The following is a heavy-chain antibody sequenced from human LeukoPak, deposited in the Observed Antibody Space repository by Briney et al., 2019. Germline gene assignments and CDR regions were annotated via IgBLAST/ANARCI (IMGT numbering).Heavy chain of an antibody. V-gene: IGHV4-59*08. J-gene: IGHJ4*02. CDR2: IYYSGST. CDR3: ARHAAAGSFDY. D-gene: IGHD6-13*01. CDR1: GGSISSYH. Sequence: SETLSLTCTVSGGSISSYHWSWIRQPPGKGLEWIGYIYYSGSTNYNPSLKSRVTISVDTSKNQFSLKLSSVTAADTAVYYCARHAAAGSFDYWGQGTLVTVSS.